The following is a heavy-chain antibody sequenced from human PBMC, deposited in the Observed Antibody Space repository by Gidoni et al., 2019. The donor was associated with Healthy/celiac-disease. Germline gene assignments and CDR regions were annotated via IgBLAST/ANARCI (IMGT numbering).Heavy chain of an antibody. CDR2: IKQDGSEK. CDR3: ARNAPYGSGSYYVPPYFDY. D-gene: IGHD3-10*01. V-gene: IGHV3-7*01. J-gene: IGHJ4*02. Sequence: WGRLGPGKGLEWVANIKQDGSEKYYVDSVKGRFTISRDNAKNSLYLQMNSLRAEDTAVYYCARNAPYGSGSYYVPPYFDYWGQGTLVTVSS.